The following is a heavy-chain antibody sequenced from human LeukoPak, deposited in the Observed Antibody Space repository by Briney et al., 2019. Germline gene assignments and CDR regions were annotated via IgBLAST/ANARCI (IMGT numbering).Heavy chain of an antibody. Sequence: GGSLKLSCGASGFTFSGSGIYWVRQASGKGLEGVGHTLGTAAAYAASVKGRSIISRDDSSKSAYLQMNSMKTEAEAVYYCFTDWGSRPWGQGTLVTVSS. CDR1: GFTFSGSG. V-gene: IGHV3-73*01. CDR3: FTDWGSRP. J-gene: IGHJ5*02. D-gene: IGHD7-27*01. CDR2: TLGTAA.